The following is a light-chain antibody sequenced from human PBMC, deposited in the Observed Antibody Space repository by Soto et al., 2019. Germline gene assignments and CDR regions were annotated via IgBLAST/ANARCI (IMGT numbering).Light chain of an antibody. J-gene: IGLJ2*01. CDR1: RSDVGGYNY. CDR2: EVS. V-gene: IGLV2-14*01. CDR3: SSYTTSSTVV. Sequence: QSALTQPASVSGSPGQSITISCTGTRSDVGGYNYVSWYQQHPGKVPKLLIYEVSNRPSGVSNRFSGSKSGNTASLTISGLQAEDEADYYCSSYTTSSTVVFGGGTKLTVL.